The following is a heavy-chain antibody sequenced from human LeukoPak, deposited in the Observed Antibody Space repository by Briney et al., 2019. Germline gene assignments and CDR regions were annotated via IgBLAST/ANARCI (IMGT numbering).Heavy chain of an antibody. Sequence: ASVKVSCKASGYTFTSYAMNWVRQAPGQGLEWMGWMNPNSGNRGYAQKFQGRVTITRNTSISTAYMELSSVTAADTAVYYCARDGAHGYYYDSSGYYYYYYYMDVWGKGTTVTISS. CDR3: ARDGAHGYYYDSSGYYYYYYYMDV. CDR1: GYTFTSYA. D-gene: IGHD3-22*01. V-gene: IGHV1-8*03. J-gene: IGHJ6*03. CDR2: MNPNSGNR.